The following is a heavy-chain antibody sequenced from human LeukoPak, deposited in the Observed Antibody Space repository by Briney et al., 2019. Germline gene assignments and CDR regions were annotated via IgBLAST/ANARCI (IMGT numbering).Heavy chain of an antibody. V-gene: IGHV1-69*01. Sequence: SVKVSCKASGGTFSSYAISWVRQAPGQGLEWMGGIIPIFGTANYAQKFQGRVTITADESTSTAYMELSRLRSDDTAVYCCARNERYSSGWYPSGYYYMDVWGKGTTVTVSS. CDR1: GGTFSSYA. D-gene: IGHD6-19*01. CDR3: ARNERYSSGWYPSGYYYMDV. J-gene: IGHJ6*03. CDR2: IIPIFGTA.